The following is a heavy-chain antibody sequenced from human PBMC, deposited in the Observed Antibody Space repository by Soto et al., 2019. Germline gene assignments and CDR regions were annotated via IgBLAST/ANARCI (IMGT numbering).Heavy chain of an antibody. Sequence: AESLTTSCKVSGYSFTIYWIGWVLQMPGKGLECMGIIYPGDSDTRYSPSFQGQVTISADKSISTAYLQWSSLKASDTAMYYCARHGPRVYYDNSDYYYYGMDVWGQGTTVTVSS. CDR1: GYSFTIYW. CDR3: ARHGPRVYYDNSDYYYYGMDV. CDR2: IYPGDSDT. D-gene: IGHD3-22*01. J-gene: IGHJ6*01. V-gene: IGHV5-51*01.